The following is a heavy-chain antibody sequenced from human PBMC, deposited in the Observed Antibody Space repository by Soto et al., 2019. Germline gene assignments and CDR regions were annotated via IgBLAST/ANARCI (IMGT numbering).Heavy chain of an antibody. CDR3: ARVGTYYYDSSGYAIDY. CDR1: GYTFTSYG. V-gene: IGHV1-18*01. Sequence: ASVKVSCKASGYTFTSYGISWVRQAPGQGLEWMGWISAYNGNTNYAQKLQGRVTMTTDTSTSTAYMELRSLRSDDTAVYYCARVGTYYYDSSGYAIDYWGQGTLVTVSS. CDR2: ISAYNGNT. J-gene: IGHJ4*02. D-gene: IGHD3-22*01.